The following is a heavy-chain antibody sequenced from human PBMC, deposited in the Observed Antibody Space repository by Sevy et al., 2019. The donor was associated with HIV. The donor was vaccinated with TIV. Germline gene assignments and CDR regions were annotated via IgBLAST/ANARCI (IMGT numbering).Heavy chain of an antibody. CDR3: AIDKYYYVSGSFDY. Sequence: SVKVSCKASGGIFRSIAISWVRQAPGQGLEWMGGIIAVFGTTNYAQKFQGRVTVTADESRSTAYMELSSLRSEDTAVYYCAIDKYYYVSGSFDYWGQGTQVTVSS. D-gene: IGHD3-10*01. CDR2: IIAVFGTT. J-gene: IGHJ4*01. CDR1: GGIFRSIA. V-gene: IGHV1-69*13.